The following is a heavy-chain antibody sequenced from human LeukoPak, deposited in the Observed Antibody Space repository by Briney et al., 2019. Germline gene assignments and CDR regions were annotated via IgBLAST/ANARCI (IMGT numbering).Heavy chain of an antibody. Sequence: PSETLSLTCTVSGDSISSSCHAWGWIRESPWKGLEWIANMGNIGSGHNNQAIISLVTISVATSQNHVSWRLSSVTAADTAVYYCARHSGLGVVSPDFDYWGQGILVTVSS. CDR1: GDSISSSCHA. J-gene: IGHJ4*02. CDR2: MGNIGSG. D-gene: IGHD2-21*01. CDR3: ARHSGLGVVSPDFDY. V-gene: IGHV4-39*01.